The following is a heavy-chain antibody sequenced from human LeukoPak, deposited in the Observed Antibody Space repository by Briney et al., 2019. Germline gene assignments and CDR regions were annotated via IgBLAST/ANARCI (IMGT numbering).Heavy chain of an antibody. CDR1: GFTFSSYW. D-gene: IGHD3-22*01. CDR3: ARGAKRYDSSGYSVSFDY. Sequence: GGSLRLSCAASGFTFSSYWMHWVRQAPGKGLVWVSRINTDGSSTSYADSVKGRFTISRDNAKNTLYLQMNSLRAEDTAVYYCARGAKRYDSSGYSVSFDYWGQGTLVTVSS. J-gene: IGHJ4*02. V-gene: IGHV3-74*01. CDR2: INTDGSST.